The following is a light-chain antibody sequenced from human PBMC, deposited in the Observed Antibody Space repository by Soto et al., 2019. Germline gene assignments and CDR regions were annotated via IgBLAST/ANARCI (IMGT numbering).Light chain of an antibody. CDR1: QSVSSY. Sequence: IVLTQSPATLSLSPGERATLSCRASQSVSSYLAWYQQRPGQAPRLLMYDASNRATGIPARFSGSGSGTDFTLTISSLEPEDFALYYCQQRNNWPLTFGGGTKVDIK. V-gene: IGKV3-11*01. J-gene: IGKJ4*01. CDR2: DAS. CDR3: QQRNNWPLT.